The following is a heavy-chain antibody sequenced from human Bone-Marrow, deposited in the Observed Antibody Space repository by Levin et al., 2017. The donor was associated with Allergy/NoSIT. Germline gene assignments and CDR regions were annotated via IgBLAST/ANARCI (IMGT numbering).Heavy chain of an antibody. J-gene: IGHJ4*02. CDR2: IYYIGHT. CDR1: GGSIGSSDYY. D-gene: IGHD6-13*01. CDR3: ARDGGSSWLNSGVDY. Sequence: SETLSLTCTVSGGSIGSSDYYWSWIRQTPGKGLEWIGCIYYIGHTYYDRSLRSRVTISVDTSKNQFSLTLRSVMAADIAVYYCARDGGSSWLNSGVDYWGPGSQVTVAA. V-gene: IGHV4-30-4*01.